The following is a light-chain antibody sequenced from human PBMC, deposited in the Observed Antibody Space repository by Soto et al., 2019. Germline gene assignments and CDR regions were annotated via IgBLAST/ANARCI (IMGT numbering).Light chain of an antibody. CDR3: SSYRSSSTLGV. V-gene: IGLV2-14*01. Sequence: QSALTQPASVSGSPGQSITISRTGTSSDVGGYNYVSWYQQHPGKAPKLMIYEVSNRPSGVSNRFSGSKSGNTASLTISGLQAEDEADYYCSSYRSSSTLGVFGGGTKLTVL. J-gene: IGLJ2*01. CDR1: SSDVGGYNY. CDR2: EVS.